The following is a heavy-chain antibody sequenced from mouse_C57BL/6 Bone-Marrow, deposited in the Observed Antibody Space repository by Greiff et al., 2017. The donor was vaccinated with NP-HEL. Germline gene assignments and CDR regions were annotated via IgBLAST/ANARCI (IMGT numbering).Heavy chain of an antibody. D-gene: IGHD2-3*01. Sequence: EVKLMESGGGLVKPGGSLKLSCAASGFTFSDSGMHWVRQAPEKGLEWVAYISSGSSTIYYADTVKGRFTISRDNATNTLFLQITSLRSEDPAMYYSARKRSYDGYGYATDDWGQGTSVTVSS. CDR1: GFTFSDSG. CDR2: ISSGSSTI. V-gene: IGHV5-17*01. CDR3: ARKRSYDGYGYATDD. J-gene: IGHJ4*01.